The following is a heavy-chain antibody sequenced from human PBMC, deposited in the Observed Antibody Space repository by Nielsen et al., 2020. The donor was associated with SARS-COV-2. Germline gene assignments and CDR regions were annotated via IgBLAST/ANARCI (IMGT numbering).Heavy chain of an antibody. CDR1: GFTFSSYA. CDR3: AKDNYLGAFDY. V-gene: IGHV3-9*01. CDR2: IGWNSGSI. D-gene: IGHD1-26*01. Sequence: SLKISCSASGFTFSSYAMHWVRQAPGKGLEWVSGIGWNSGSIGYADSVKGRFTISRDNAKNSLYLQMNSLRAEDTALYYCAKDNYLGAFDYWGQGTLVTVSS. J-gene: IGHJ4*02.